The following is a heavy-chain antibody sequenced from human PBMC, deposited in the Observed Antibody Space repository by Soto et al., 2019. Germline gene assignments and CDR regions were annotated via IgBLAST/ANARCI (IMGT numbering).Heavy chain of an antibody. CDR2: IYYSGST. V-gene: IGHV4-31*03. D-gene: IGHD1-1*01. CDR1: GGSISSVGYY. CDR3: ARAQRWLFDS. Sequence: TLSLTCTVSGGSISSVGYYWTWIRQHPGKGLEWIGYIYYSGSTYYNPSLKSRVTISVDTSKNQFSLKLSSVTAADTAVYYCARAQRWLFDSWGQGALVTVSS. J-gene: IGHJ5*01.